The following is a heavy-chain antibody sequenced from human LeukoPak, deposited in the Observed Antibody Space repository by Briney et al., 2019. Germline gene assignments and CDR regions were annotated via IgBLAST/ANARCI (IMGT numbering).Heavy chain of an antibody. CDR1: GGSVSSGSYY. CDR3: AREDCSSTSCYGFDY. V-gene: IGHV4-61*01. J-gene: IGHJ4*02. Sequence: SETLSLTCTVSGGSVSSGSYYWSWIRQPPGKGLEWIGYIYYSGSTNYNPSLKSRVTISVDTFKNQFSLKLSSVTAADTAVYYCAREDCSSTSCYGFDYWGQGTLVTVSS. CDR2: IYYSGST. D-gene: IGHD2-2*01.